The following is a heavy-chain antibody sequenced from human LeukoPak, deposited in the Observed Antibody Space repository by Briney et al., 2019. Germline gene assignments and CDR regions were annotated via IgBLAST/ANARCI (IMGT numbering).Heavy chain of an antibody. CDR1: GYTFTSYG. J-gene: IGHJ4*02. CDR2: INPSGGST. CDR3: ARVSGSYEY. Sequence: ASVKVSCKASGYTFTSYGISWVRQAPGQGLEWLGRINPSGGSTSYAQKFQGRITMTRDTSTSTVYMELSSLRSEDTAVYYCARVSGSYEYWGQGTLVTVSS. D-gene: IGHD1-26*01. V-gene: IGHV1-46*01.